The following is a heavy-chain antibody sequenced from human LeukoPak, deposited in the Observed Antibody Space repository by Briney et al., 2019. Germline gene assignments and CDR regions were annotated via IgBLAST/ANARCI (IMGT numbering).Heavy chain of an antibody. CDR1: GYSFTTYW. CDR3: AWSVSGANFDY. CDR2: IYPGDSDT. V-gene: IGHV5-51*01. J-gene: IGHJ4*02. D-gene: IGHD6-19*01. Sequence: GESLKISCKGSGYSFTTYWIGWVCQMPGKGLEWMGIIYPGDSDTRYSPSFQGQVTISADKSIKTVYLQWSGLKASDTAMYYCAWSVSGANFDYWGQGTLVTVSS.